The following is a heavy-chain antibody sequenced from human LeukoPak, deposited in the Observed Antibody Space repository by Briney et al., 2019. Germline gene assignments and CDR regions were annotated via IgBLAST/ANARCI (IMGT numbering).Heavy chain of an antibody. D-gene: IGHD1-14*01. Sequence: SETLSLTCIVSGGSISDYYGTWIRQPAGKGLEWIGRIHTSGSTNYNPSLKSRVTMSIDTSKNQFSPKLSSVTAADTAVYYCARDPSRAAAGTGGGCDPGGQRPLVPVS. CDR3: ARDPSRAAAGTGGGCDP. J-gene: IGHJ5*02. CDR1: GGSISDYY. CDR2: IHTSGST. V-gene: IGHV4-4*07.